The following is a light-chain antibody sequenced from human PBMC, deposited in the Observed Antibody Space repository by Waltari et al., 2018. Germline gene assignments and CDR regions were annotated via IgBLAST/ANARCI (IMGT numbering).Light chain of an antibody. V-gene: IGLV2-14*01. CDR2: EVT. CDR1: TNDVGGYNF. J-gene: IGLJ1*01. CDR3: HSYTGSRTYV. Sequence: QSALTQPASVSGSPGQSITIFCTGTTNDVGGYNFVSWYQHHPGKAPKLIIYEVTKRHSGVSTRFSGSKSGNTASLTISGLQAEDEADYYCHSYTGSRTYVFGTGTKVTVL.